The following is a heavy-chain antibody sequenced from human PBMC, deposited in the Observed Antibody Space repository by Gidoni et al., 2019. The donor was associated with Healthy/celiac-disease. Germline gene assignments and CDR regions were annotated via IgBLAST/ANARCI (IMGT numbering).Heavy chain of an antibody. D-gene: IGHD2-15*01. CDR3: ARDLGGGKGNDAFDI. CDR1: GFTFSSYS. V-gene: IGHV3-21*01. Sequence: EVQLVESGGGLVKPGGSLRLSCAASGFTFSSYSMNWVRQAPGKGLEWVSSISSSSSYIYYADSVKGRFNISRDNAKNSLYLQMNSLRAEDTAVYYCARDLGGGKGNDAFDIWGQGTMVTVSS. CDR2: ISSSSSYI. J-gene: IGHJ3*02.